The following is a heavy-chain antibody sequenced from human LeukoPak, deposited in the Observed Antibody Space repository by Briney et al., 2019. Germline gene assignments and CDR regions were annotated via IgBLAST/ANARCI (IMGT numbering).Heavy chain of an antibody. Sequence: GSSVKVSCKASGGTFSSYAISWVRQAPGQGLEWMGGIIPIFGTANYAQKFQGRVTITADKSTSTAYMELSSLRSEDTAVYYCARTRQQLVAYNWFDPWGQGTLVTVSS. J-gene: IGHJ5*02. V-gene: IGHV1-69*06. CDR1: GGTFSSYA. CDR2: IIPIFGTA. D-gene: IGHD6-13*01. CDR3: ARTRQQLVAYNWFDP.